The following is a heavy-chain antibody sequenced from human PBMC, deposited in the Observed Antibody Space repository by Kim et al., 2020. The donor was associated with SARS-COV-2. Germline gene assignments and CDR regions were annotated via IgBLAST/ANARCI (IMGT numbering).Heavy chain of an antibody. Sequence: KSRVTISVDTSKNQFSLKLSSVTAADTAVYYCATQYYDILTGYPSNWFDPWGQGTLVTVSS. J-gene: IGHJ5*02. D-gene: IGHD3-9*01. CDR3: ATQYYDILTGYPSNWFDP. V-gene: IGHV4-59*01.